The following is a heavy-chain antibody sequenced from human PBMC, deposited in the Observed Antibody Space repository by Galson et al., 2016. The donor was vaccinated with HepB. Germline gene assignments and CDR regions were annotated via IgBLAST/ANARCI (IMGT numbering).Heavy chain of an antibody. V-gene: IGHV3-48*03. D-gene: IGHD6-13*01. J-gene: IGHJ6*02. CDR2: ISGSGYTP. Sequence: SLRLSCAASGFTFSSYEMNWVRQAPGMGLEWISYISGSGYTPYDADSVEGRFPISSDNAKNSLYLQMHSLSAEDTAVYDWASDLKLMRVAAAGTKGYYYGMDVWGRGTTVAVSS. CDR3: ASDLKLMRVAAAGTKGYYYGMDV. CDR1: GFTFSSYE.